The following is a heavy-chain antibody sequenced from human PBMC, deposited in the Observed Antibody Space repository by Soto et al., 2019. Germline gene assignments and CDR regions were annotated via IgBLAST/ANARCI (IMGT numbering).Heavy chain of an antibody. J-gene: IGHJ4*02. CDR1: GFSFSHYG. V-gene: IGHV3-30*18. Sequence: GGSLRLSCAASGFSFSHYGMHWVRQAPGKGLEWVAVVSYDGTNKYYADSVKGRFTISRDNSKNTLYLQMNSLRAEDTAVYYCAKEYEYSSGWERIDYWGQGTLVTVSS. D-gene: IGHD6-19*01. CDR2: VSYDGTNK. CDR3: AKEYEYSSGWERIDY.